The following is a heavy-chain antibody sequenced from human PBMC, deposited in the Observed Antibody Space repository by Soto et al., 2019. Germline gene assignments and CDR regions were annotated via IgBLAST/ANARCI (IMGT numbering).Heavy chain of an antibody. V-gene: IGHV1-18*01. J-gene: IGHJ3*02. D-gene: IGHD3-22*01. CDR2: ISAYNGNT. Sequence: GASVKVSCKASGYTFTSYGISWVRQAPGQGLEWVGWISAYNGNTNYAQKLQGRVTMTTDTSTSTAYMELRSLRSDDTAVYYCAREGWGNYYDSSGYYPRAFDIWGQGTMVTVSS. CDR1: GYTFTSYG. CDR3: AREGWGNYYDSSGYYPRAFDI.